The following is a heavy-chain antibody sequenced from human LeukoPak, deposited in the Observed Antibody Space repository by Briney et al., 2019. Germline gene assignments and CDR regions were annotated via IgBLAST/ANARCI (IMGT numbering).Heavy chain of an antibody. D-gene: IGHD5-12*01. CDR2: IIPILGIA. J-gene: IGHJ6*02. CDR3: ASKSSGYGRTTYYYYGMDV. Sequence: SVKVSCKASGSTFSSYAISWVRQAPGQGLEWMGRIIPILGIANYAQKFQGRVAITADKSTSTAYMELSSLRSEDTAVYYCASKSSGYGRTTYYYYGMDVWGQGTTVTVSS. V-gene: IGHV1-69*04. CDR1: GSTFSSYA.